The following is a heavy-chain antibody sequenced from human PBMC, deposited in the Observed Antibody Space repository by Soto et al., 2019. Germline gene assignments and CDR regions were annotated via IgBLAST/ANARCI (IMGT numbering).Heavy chain of an antibody. Sequence: GRSLRLSCAASGFTFSSYGMHWVRQAPGKGLEWVAVIWYDGSNKYYADSVKGRFTISRDNSKNTLYLQMNSLRAEDTAVYYCARDREMATMAFDYWGQGTLVTVSS. CDR3: ARDREMATMAFDY. CDR1: GFTFSSYG. CDR2: IWYDGSNK. V-gene: IGHV3-33*01. D-gene: IGHD5-12*01. J-gene: IGHJ4*02.